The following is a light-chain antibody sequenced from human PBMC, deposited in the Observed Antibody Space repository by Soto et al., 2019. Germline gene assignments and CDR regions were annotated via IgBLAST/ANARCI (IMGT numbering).Light chain of an antibody. CDR2: GAS. V-gene: IGKV3-15*01. CDR3: QQYNNWPPVT. CDR1: QSVSSN. J-gene: IGKJ1*01. Sequence: EIVMTQSPATLSVSPGERATLSCRASQSVSSNLAWYQQKPGQAPRLLIYGASTRATGIPARFSGSGSGTEFTLTISSLQSEDFPVYYCQQYNNWPPVTFGQGTKVDIK.